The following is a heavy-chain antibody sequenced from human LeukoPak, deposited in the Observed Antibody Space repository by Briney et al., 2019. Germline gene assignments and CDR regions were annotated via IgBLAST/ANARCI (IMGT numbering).Heavy chain of an antibody. CDR3: AILLWDYGDYDYFDY. J-gene: IGHJ4*02. V-gene: IGHV1-58*01. CDR2: IVVGSGNT. D-gene: IGHD4-17*01. CDR1: GFTFTSSA. Sequence: ASVKVSRKASGFTFTSSAVRWVRQARGQRLEWIGWIVVGSGNTNYAQKFQERVTITRDMSTSTAYMELSSLRSEDTAVYYCAILLWDYGDYDYFDYWGQGTLVTVSS.